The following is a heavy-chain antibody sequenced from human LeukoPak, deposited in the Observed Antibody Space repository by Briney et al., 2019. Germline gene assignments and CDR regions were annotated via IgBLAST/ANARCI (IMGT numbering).Heavy chain of an antibody. Sequence: PSETLSLTCTVSSGSISSYYWSWIRQPPGKGLEWIGYIYYSGTTNYNPSLKSRVTISVDTSKNQFSLKLSSVTAADTAVYYCATKPGSNYYGSGSFDWFDPWGQGTLVTVSS. J-gene: IGHJ5*02. CDR2: IYYSGTT. CDR3: ATKPGSNYYGSGSFDWFDP. D-gene: IGHD3-10*01. V-gene: IGHV4-59*12. CDR1: SGSISSYY.